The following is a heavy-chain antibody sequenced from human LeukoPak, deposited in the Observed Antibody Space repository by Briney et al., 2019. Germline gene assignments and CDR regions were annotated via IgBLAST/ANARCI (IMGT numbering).Heavy chain of an antibody. CDR1: GGSFSGYY. D-gene: IGHD6-6*01. Sequence: PSETLSLTCAVYGGSFSGYYWSWIRQPPGKGLEWIGEINHSGSTNYNPSLKSRVTISVDTSKNQFSLKLSSVTAADTAVYYCARLLRYSSLSGPRRRGYCYYMDVWGKGTTVTVSS. CDR3: ARLLRYSSLSGPRRRGYCYYMDV. J-gene: IGHJ6*03. CDR2: INHSGST. V-gene: IGHV4-34*01.